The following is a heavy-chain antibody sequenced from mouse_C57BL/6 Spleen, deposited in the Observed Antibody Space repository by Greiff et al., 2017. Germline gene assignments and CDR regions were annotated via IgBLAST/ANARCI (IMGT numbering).Heavy chain of an antibody. J-gene: IGHJ4*01. CDR3: ARQAYYSNLYAMDY. CDR1: GFTFSSYT. CDR2: ISGGGGTT. V-gene: IGHV5-9*01. D-gene: IGHD2-5*01. Sequence: EVNLVESGGGLVKPGGSLKLSCAASGFTFSSYTMSWVRQTPEKRLEWVATISGGGGTTYYPDSVKGRFTISRDNAKNTLYLQMSSLRSEDTALYYCARQAYYSNLYAMDYWGQGTSVTVSS.